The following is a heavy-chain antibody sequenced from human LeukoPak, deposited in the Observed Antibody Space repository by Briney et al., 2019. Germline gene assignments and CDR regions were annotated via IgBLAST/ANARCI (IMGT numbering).Heavy chain of an antibody. D-gene: IGHD1-7*01. Sequence: GGSLRLSCAASGFTFSNAWMSWVRQAPGKGLEWVGRIKSKTDGGTTEYAAPVKCRFTISRDDSKNTLYLQMNSLKTEDTAVYYCTTERTGTDYYYYYMDVWGKGTTVTVSS. J-gene: IGHJ6*03. CDR1: GFTFSNAW. V-gene: IGHV3-15*01. CDR3: TTERTGTDYYYYYMDV. CDR2: IKSKTDGGTT.